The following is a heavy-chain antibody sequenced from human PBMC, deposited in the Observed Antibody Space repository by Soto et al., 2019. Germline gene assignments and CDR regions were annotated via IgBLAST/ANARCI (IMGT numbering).Heavy chain of an antibody. Sequence: ASVKVSCKASGYTFTSYGISWVRQAPGQGLEWMGWISAYNGNTNYAQKLQGRVTMTTDTSTSTAYVELRSLRSDDTAVYYCARDDFIGPDYQVWFDPRGQGTPVTVSS. CDR1: GYTFTSYG. CDR3: ARDDFIGPDYQVWFDP. V-gene: IGHV1-18*04. D-gene: IGHD4-17*01. CDR2: ISAYNGNT. J-gene: IGHJ5*02.